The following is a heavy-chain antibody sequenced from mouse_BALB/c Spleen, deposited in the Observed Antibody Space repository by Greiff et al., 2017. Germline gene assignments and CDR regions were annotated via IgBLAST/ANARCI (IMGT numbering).Heavy chain of an antibody. V-gene: IGHV1-87*01. CDR2: IYPGDGDT. J-gene: IGHJ3*01. CDR1: GYTFTSYW. D-gene: IGHD4-1*01. Sequence: QVHVKQSGAELAKPGASVKMSCKASGYTFTSYWMQWVKQRPGQGLEWIGAIYPGDGDTRYTQKFKGKATLTADKSSSTAYMQLSSLASEDSAVYYCARSPWGPFAYWGQGTLVTVSA. CDR3: ARSPWGPFAY.